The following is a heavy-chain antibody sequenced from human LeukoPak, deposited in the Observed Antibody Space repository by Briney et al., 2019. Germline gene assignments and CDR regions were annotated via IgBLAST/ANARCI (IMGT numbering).Heavy chain of an antibody. D-gene: IGHD3-22*01. CDR3: ARGSHYYDSSGYPYYYYYMDV. J-gene: IGHJ6*03. CDR1: GGTFSSYA. CDR2: IIPIFGTA. V-gene: IGHV1-69*01. Sequence: SVKVSCKASGGTFSSYAISWVRQAPGQGLEWMGGIIPIFGTANYAQKFQGRVTITADESTSTAYMELSSLRSEDTAVYYCARGSHYYDSSGYPYYYYYMDVWGKGTTVTVSS.